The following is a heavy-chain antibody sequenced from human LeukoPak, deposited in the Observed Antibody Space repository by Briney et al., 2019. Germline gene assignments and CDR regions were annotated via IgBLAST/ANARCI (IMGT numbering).Heavy chain of an antibody. D-gene: IGHD3-22*01. CDR3: ARDQKVRLRSMIVVVTFDY. J-gene: IGHJ4*02. V-gene: IGHV3-7*01. Sequence: GGSLRLSCAASGFTFSSYWMSWVRQAPGKGLEWVANIKQDGGEKFYVDSVKGRFTISRDNAKNSLYLQMNSLRAEDTAVYYCARDQKVRLRSMIVVVTFDYWGQGTLVTVSS. CDR2: IKQDGGEK. CDR1: GFTFSSYW.